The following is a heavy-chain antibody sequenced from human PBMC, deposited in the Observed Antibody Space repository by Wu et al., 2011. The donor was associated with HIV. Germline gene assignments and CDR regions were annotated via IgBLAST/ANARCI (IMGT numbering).Heavy chain of an antibody. D-gene: IGHD6-19*01. CDR2: IIPMFKTP. J-gene: IGHJ4*02. Sequence: QVQLVQSGAEVKKPGSSVKVSCKASGGTFSSEAFSWVRQAPGQGLEWMGRIIPMFKTPVYAEKFLGRVSIDADESTNTAYLELSSLRSDDTAIFYCARAGSAWKPFDSWGQGTLVTVSP. V-gene: IGHV1-69*18. CDR3: ARAGSAWKPFDS. CDR1: GGTFSSEA.